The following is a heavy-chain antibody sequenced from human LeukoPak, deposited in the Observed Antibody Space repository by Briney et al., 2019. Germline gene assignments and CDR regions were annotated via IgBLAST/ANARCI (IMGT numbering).Heavy chain of an antibody. J-gene: IGHJ3*02. Sequence: PGGSLRLSCAASGFTFSSYGMHWVRQAPGKGLEWVGRIKSNTDGGTTDYAAPVKDRFTISRDDSKNTLYLEMSRLQTEDTAVYYCITDPGAWAPIWGQGTMVTVSS. CDR3: ITDPGAWAPI. D-gene: IGHD1-26*01. CDR1: GFTFSSYG. V-gene: IGHV3-15*01. CDR2: IKSNTDGGTT.